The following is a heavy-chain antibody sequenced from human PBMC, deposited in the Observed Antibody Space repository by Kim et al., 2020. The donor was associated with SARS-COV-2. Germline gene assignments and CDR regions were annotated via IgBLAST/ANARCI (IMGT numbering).Heavy chain of an antibody. CDR3: ATNYDSSGYPFDY. D-gene: IGHD3-22*01. CDR2: IYYSGST. J-gene: IGHJ4*02. Sequence: SETLSLTCTVSGGSVSSGSYYWSWIRQPPGKGLEWIGYIYYSGSTNYNPSLKSRVTISVDTSKNQFSLKLSSVTAADTAVYYCATNYDSSGYPFDYWGQGTLVTVSS. CDR1: GGSVSSGSYY. V-gene: IGHV4-61*01.